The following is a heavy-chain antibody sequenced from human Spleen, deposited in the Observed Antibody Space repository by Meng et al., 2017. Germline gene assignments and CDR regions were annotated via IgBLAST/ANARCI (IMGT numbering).Heavy chain of an antibody. V-gene: IGHV4-39*07. CDR1: GGSFSDYY. Sequence: SETLSLTCVVSGGSFSDYYWGWIRQPPGKGLEWIGSIYYSGSTYYNPSLKSRVTISVDTSKNQFSLRLSSVTAADTAVYYCARIFRYFGTTDVWGQGTTVTVSS. CDR3: ARIFRYFGTTDV. CDR2: IYYSGST. J-gene: IGHJ6*02. D-gene: IGHD3-9*01.